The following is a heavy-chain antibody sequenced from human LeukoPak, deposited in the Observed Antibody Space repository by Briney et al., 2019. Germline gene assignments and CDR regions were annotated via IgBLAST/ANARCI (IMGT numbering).Heavy chain of an antibody. J-gene: IGHJ3*02. V-gene: IGHV1-69*13. CDR1: GYTFTGYY. CDR3: ARVRSHYYDSSGYSVEGNAFDI. CDR2: IIPIFGTA. Sequence: GASVKVSCKASGYTFTGYYMHWVRQAPGQGLEWMGGIIPIFGTANYVQKFQGRVTITADESTSTAYMELSSLRSEDTAVYYCARVRSHYYDSSGYSVEGNAFDIWGQGTMVTVSS. D-gene: IGHD3-22*01.